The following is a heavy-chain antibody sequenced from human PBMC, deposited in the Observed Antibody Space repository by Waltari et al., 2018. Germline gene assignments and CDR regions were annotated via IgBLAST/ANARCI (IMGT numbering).Heavy chain of an antibody. CDR2: VIPIFGTA. D-gene: IGHD4-4*01. Sequence: QVQLVQSGAEVKKPGSSVKVSCKASGGTFSSYAISWGRQAPGQGLEWMGGVIPIFGTANYAQKFQGRVTITADESTSTAYMELSSLRSEDTAVYYCARGGMTTVINYYYYMDVWGKGTTVTVSS. V-gene: IGHV1-69*12. CDR1: GGTFSSYA. CDR3: ARGGMTTVINYYYYMDV. J-gene: IGHJ6*03.